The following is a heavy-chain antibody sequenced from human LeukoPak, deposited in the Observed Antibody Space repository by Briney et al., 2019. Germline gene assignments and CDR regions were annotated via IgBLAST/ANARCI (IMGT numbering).Heavy chain of an antibody. V-gene: IGHV3-30*03. J-gene: IGHJ4*02. CDR2: TSFDGSDN. CDR3: ARAPGTMIVVDY. Sequence: PGGSLRLSCAVSGFTVSGNYMSWVRQAPGKGLKWVAVTSFDGSDNYYADSVKGRFTISRDNSKNTLYLQMNSLRPDDTAVYYCARAPGTMIVVDYWGQGTLVTVSS. D-gene: IGHD3-22*01. CDR1: GFTVSGNY.